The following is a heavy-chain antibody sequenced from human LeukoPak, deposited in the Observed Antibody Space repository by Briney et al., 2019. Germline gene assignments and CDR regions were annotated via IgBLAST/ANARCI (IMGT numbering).Heavy chain of an antibody. Sequence: ATVKVSCKASGYTFTSYGISWVRQAPGQGLEWMGWISAYNGNTNYAQKLQGRVTMTTDTSTSTAYMELRSLRSDDTAVYYCARDWGIAAAGTGDYWGQGTLVTVSS. CDR3: ARDWGIAAAGTGDY. CDR1: GYTFTSYG. V-gene: IGHV1-18*01. CDR2: ISAYNGNT. J-gene: IGHJ4*02. D-gene: IGHD6-13*01.